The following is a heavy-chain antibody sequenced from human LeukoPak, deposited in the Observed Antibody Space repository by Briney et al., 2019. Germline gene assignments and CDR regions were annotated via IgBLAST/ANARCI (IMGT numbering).Heavy chain of an antibody. J-gene: IGHJ4*02. Sequence: ASVKVSCKASGYTFTGYYMHWVRQSPGQGLEWMGWINPNSGGTNYAQKFQGRVTMTRDTSISTAYMELSRLRSDDTAVYYCARVPDIVVVPAAQNFDYWGQGTLVTVSS. CDR3: ARVPDIVVVPAAQNFDY. CDR1: GYTFTGYY. V-gene: IGHV1-2*02. CDR2: INPNSGGT. D-gene: IGHD2-2*01.